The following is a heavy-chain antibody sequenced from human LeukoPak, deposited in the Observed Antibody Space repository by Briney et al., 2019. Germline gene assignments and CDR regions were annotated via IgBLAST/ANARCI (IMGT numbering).Heavy chain of an antibody. D-gene: IGHD3-10*01. CDR2: VYYSGST. CDR1: GGSISPYY. Sequence: SETLSLTCTVSGGSISPYYWSWIAQPPGKGLEWIGYVYYSGSTNYNPSLKSRVTISVDTSKSQFSLKLTSVTAADTAVYYCARGGGSGRGNWFDPWGQGSLVIVSS. CDR3: ARGGGSGRGNWFDP. V-gene: IGHV4-59*01. J-gene: IGHJ5*02.